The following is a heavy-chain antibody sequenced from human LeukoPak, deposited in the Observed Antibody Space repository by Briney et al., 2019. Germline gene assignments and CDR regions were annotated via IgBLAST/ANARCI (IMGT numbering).Heavy chain of an antibody. J-gene: IGHJ3*02. Sequence: GGSLRLSCAASGLTVRSSYMSWVRQAPGKGLEWVSVIYSGGSTYYAASVKGRFTISRDNSKNTLYLQMNSLRAEDTAVYYCASETPTALLGPVGIWGQGTMVTVSS. D-gene: IGHD2-15*01. V-gene: IGHV3-53*01. CDR3: ASETPTALLGPVGI. CDR1: GLTVRSSY. CDR2: IYSGGST.